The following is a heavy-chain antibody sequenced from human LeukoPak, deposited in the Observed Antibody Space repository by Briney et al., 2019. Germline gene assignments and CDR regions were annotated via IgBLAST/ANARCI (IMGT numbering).Heavy chain of an antibody. CDR3: TMPDY. CDR2: ISSGSSTI. V-gene: IGHV3-48*01. CDR1: GFTFSTYS. Sequence: QPGGSLRLSCAASGFTFSTYSMNWVRQAPGKGLEWISYISSGSSTIYYADSVKGRFTISRDNAKNSLYLQMNSLRAEDTAVYYCTMPDYWGQGTLVTVSS. J-gene: IGHJ4*02.